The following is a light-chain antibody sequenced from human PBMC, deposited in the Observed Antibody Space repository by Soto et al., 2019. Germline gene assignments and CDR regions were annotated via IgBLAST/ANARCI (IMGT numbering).Light chain of an antibody. CDR1: QSIRSY. Sequence: DIQMSKSPSSLSASVGDRVTIPCRASQSIRSYLNWFQQKPGKAPQLLIYAASSLQSGVPSRFSGSGSGTDCTLTISSLQPEDFATYYCQQSYSIPYTFGQGTKLEIK. V-gene: IGKV1-39*01. J-gene: IGKJ2*01. CDR2: AAS. CDR3: QQSYSIPYT.